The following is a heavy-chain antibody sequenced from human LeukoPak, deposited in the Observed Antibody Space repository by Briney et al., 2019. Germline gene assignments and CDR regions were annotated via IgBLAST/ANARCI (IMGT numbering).Heavy chain of an antibody. CDR2: ITRDGSEK. Sequence: QTGASLRLSCEVSGLIFSIYWMTWVRQAPGKGLEWVATITRDGSEKYYMDSVKGRFTISRDNAKDSLCLQMNSLRAEDTAVYYCARGHNGLEVWGRGTTVTVFS. CDR3: ARGHNGLEV. CDR1: GLIFSIYW. J-gene: IGHJ6*02. V-gene: IGHV3-7*05.